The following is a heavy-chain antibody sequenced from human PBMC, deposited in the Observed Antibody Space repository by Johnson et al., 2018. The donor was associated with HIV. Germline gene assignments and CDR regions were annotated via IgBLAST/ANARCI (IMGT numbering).Heavy chain of an antibody. Sequence: VQLVESGGVVVQPGGSLRLSCAASGFTFDDYALHWVRQAPGKGLEWVSLISGSGGRTSYTDSVKGRFTISRDNSKNTLYLQMNSLRAEDTAGYYCARDQAYSSSSEIWGQGTMVTVSS. CDR3: ARDQAYSSSSEI. V-gene: IGHV3-43D*04. J-gene: IGHJ3*02. D-gene: IGHD6-6*01. CDR2: ISGSGGRT. CDR1: GFTFDDYA.